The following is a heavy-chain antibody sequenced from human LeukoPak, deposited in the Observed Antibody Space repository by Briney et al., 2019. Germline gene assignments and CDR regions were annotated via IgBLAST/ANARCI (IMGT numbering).Heavy chain of an antibody. CDR3: ARVSPVDTAMAYYFDY. CDR1: GGSISSGGYY. Sequence: PSETLSLTCTVSGGSISSGGYYWSWIRQHPGKGLEWIGYIYYSGSTYYNPSLKSRVTISVDTSKNQFSLKLTSVTAADTAVYYCARVSPVDTAMAYYFDYWGQGTLVTVS. J-gene: IGHJ4*02. CDR2: IYYSGST. V-gene: IGHV4-31*03. D-gene: IGHD5-18*01.